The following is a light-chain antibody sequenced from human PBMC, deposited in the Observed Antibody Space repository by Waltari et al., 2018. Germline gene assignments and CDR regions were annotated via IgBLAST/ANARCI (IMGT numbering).Light chain of an antibody. CDR3: SSYTTTAAGV. J-gene: IGLJ1*01. Sequence: QSALTQPASVSGSAGQSITISCTGSSSDVGGSTFVSWYQQHPRKAPKLIIFDVNNRPSGVSDRFSGSKSGNTASLTISGLQTEDEADYYCSSYTTTAAGVFGTGTRVTVL. CDR2: DVN. CDR1: SSDVGGSTF. V-gene: IGLV2-14*03.